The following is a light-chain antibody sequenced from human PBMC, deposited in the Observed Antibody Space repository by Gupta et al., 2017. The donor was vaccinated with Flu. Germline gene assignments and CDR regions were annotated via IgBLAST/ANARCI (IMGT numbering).Light chain of an antibody. CDR1: SSDVGVYTY. J-gene: IGLJ2*01. CDR3: SSYTSSSTSSVV. V-gene: IGLV2-14*01. CDR2: ELS. Sequence: QSALTQPASVSGSLGQLIPISCPGTSSDVGVYTYITGYQQYPDKSPRHIIYELSNRPSGISNRFSGSKSGNTASLTISGLQPEDESDYYCSSYTSSSTSSVVFGGGTKLTVL.